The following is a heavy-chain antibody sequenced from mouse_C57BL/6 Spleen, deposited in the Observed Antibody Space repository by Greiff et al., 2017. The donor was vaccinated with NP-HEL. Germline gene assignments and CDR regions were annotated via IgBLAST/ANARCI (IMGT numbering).Heavy chain of an antibody. CDR1: GFTFSSYA. V-gene: IGHV5-9-1*02. J-gene: IGHJ3*01. CDR2: ISRGGDYI. Sequence: EVQVVESGEGLVKPGGSLKLSCAASGFTFSSYAMSWVRQTPEKRLEWVAYISRGGDYIYYADTVKGRFTISRDNSRNTLYLRMSSLESEDTAMYYCTLYDYEGGRFAYWGQGTLVTVSA. D-gene: IGHD2-4*01. CDR3: TLYDYEGGRFAY.